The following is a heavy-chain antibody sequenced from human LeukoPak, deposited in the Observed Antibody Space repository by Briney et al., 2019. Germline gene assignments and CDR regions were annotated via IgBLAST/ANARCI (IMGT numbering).Heavy chain of an antibody. CDR1: GGSFSGYY. D-gene: IGHD2-15*01. Sequence: PSETLSLTCAVYGGSFSGYYWSWIRQPPGKGLEWIGEINHSGSTNYNPSLKSRVTISVDTSKNQFSLKLSSVTAADTAVYYCARHEVVVQNDASDIWGQGTMVTVSS. CDR2: INHSGST. V-gene: IGHV4-34*01. J-gene: IGHJ3*02. CDR3: ARHEVVVQNDASDI.